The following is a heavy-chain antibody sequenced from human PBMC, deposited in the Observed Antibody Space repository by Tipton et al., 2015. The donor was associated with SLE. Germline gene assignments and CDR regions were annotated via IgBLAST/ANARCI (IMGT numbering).Heavy chain of an antibody. J-gene: IGHJ6*03. CDR1: GGFISSGPYY. CDR3: ARINVPTAMDFYYYYMDV. V-gene: IGHV4-61*09. Sequence: TLSLTCTVSGGFISSGPYYWSWIRQPAGKGLEWIGEINHSGGIKYNPSLKSRVAISVDTSKNQFSLKLSSVTAADTALYYCARINVPTAMDFYYYYMDVWGKGTTVTVSS. D-gene: IGHD2-2*01. CDR2: INHSGGI.